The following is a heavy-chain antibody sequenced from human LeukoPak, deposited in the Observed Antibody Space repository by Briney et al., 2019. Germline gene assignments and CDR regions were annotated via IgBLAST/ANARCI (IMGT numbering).Heavy chain of an antibody. J-gene: IGHJ3*02. CDR2: ISSSSSTI. D-gene: IGHD2-2*01. Sequence: GGSLRLSXAASGFTFSSYSMNWVRQAPGKGLEWVAYISSSSSTIYYADSEKGRFTISRDNAKNSLYLQMNSLRAEDTAVYYCARGPWVVVPAEDIWGQGTMVTVSS. CDR1: GFTFSSYS. CDR3: ARGPWVVVPAEDI. V-gene: IGHV3-48*01.